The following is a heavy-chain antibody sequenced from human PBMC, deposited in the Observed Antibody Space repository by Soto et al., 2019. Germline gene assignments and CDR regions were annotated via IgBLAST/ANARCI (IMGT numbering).Heavy chain of an antibody. CDR1: GGTFSSYA. CDR2: IIPIFGTA. V-gene: IGHV1-69*13. CDR3: VYGGNSDYYYYGMDV. Sequence: SVKVSCKASGGTFSSYAISWVRQAPGQGLEWMGGIIPIFGTANYAQKFQGRVTITADESTSTAYMELSSLRSEDTAVYYFVYGGNSDYYYYGMDVWGQGTTVTVSS. D-gene: IGHD2-21*02. J-gene: IGHJ6*02.